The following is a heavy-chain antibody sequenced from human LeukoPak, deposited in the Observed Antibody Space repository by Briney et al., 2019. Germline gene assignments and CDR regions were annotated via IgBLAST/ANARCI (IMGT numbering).Heavy chain of an antibody. CDR2: ISYDGSNK. Sequence: GRSLRLSCAASGFTFSSYAMHWVRQAPGKGLEWVAVISYDGSNKYYADSVKGRFTISRDNSKNTLYLRMNSLRAEDTAVYYCARDRSSSYSSSWYSWFDPWGQGTLVTVSS. CDR3: ARDRSSSYSSSWYSWFDP. D-gene: IGHD6-13*01. CDR1: GFTFSSYA. J-gene: IGHJ5*02. V-gene: IGHV3-30-3*01.